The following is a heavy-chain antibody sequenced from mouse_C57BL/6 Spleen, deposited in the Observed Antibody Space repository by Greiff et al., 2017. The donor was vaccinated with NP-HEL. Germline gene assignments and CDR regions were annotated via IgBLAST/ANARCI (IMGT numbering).Heavy chain of an antibody. CDR2: FYPGSGSI. CDR3: ARHEENYGYDEGYAMDY. J-gene: IGHJ4*01. V-gene: IGHV1-62-2*01. CDR1: GYTFTEYT. D-gene: IGHD2-2*01. Sequence: VQLQQSGAELVKPGASVKLSCKASGYTFTEYTIHWVKQRSGQGLGWIGWFYPGSGSIRYNEKFKDKATLTADKSSSTVYMELSRLTSEDSAVYFCARHEENYGYDEGYAMDYWGQGTSVTVSS.